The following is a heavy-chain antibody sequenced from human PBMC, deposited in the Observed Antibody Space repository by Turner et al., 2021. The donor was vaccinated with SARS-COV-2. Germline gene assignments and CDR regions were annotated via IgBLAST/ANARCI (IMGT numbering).Heavy chain of an antibody. CDR1: GFSLSPSGTC. Sequence: TFRDAGPSLVNPPQSLTLTRTFSGFSLSPSGTCVNRIGQPPGKALQWLARFDWDEDKYYRTSLKTRLTISKNTSKNQVVLTMTNIDPVDTATYYCARMRSRYCSGGSCYSHTYYGMDVWGQGTTVTVSS. J-gene: IGHJ6*02. CDR2: FDWDEDK. V-gene: IGHV2-70*11. CDR3: ARMRSRYCSGGSCYSHTYYGMDV. D-gene: IGHD2-15*01.